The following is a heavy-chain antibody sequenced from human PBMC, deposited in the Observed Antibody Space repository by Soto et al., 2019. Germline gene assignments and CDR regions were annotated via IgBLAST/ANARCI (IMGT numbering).Heavy chain of an antibody. CDR1: GYTFANYA. Sequence: QVRLVQSGTEVKKPGSSVMVSCKATGYTFANYAIHWVRQAPGQDFEWMGWSNAGNGNTRNSQKFQGRVTFTTDTSVTTAHMEGGSLRFADTAVYYCARDRSGWGLTNGHVGVDVWCQGTTVIVSS. V-gene: IGHV1-3*01. CDR3: ARDRSGWGLTNGHVGVDV. CDR2: SNAGNGNT. D-gene: IGHD3-16*01. J-gene: IGHJ6*02.